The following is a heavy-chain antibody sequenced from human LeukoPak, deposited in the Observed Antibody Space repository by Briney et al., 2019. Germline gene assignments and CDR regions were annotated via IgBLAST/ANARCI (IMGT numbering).Heavy chain of an antibody. CDR2: IYYSGST. D-gene: IGHD3-3*01. Sequence: PSQTLSLTCTVSGGSISSGGYYWSWIRQHPGKGLEWIGYIYYSGSTYYNPSLKSRVTISVDTSKNQFSLKLSSVTAADTAVYYCARVPPDVYYDFWSGYYTGAVDVWGQGTTVTVSS. CDR3: ARVPPDVYYDFWSGYYTGAVDV. CDR1: GGSISSGGYY. J-gene: IGHJ6*02. V-gene: IGHV4-31*03.